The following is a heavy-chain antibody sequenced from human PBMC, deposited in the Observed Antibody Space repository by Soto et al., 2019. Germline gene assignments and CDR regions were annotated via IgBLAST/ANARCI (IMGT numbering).Heavy chain of an antibody. CDR1: GGSISSSNW. J-gene: IGHJ5*02. CDR2: IYHSGST. V-gene: IGHV4-4*02. D-gene: IGHD5-18*01. Sequence: SETLSLTCAVSGGSISSSNWWSWVRQPPGKGLEWIGEIYHSGSTNYNPSLKSRVTISVDKSKNQFSLKLSSVTAADTAVYYCARGGYSYGYENWFDPWGQGTLVTVSS. CDR3: ARGGYSYGYENWFDP.